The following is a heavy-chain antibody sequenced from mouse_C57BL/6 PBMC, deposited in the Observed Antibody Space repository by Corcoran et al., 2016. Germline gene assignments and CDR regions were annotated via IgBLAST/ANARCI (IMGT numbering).Heavy chain of an antibody. V-gene: IGHV1-77*01. Sequence: QVQLKQSGAELVKPGASVKISCKASGYTFTDYYINWVKQRPGQGLELIGKIGPGSGSTYYNEKFKGKATLTADKSSSTAYMQLSSLTSEDSAVYFCARGDYYGDYWGQGTTLTVSS. CDR3: ARGDYYGDY. J-gene: IGHJ2*01. CDR2: IGPGSGST. CDR1: GYTFTDYY.